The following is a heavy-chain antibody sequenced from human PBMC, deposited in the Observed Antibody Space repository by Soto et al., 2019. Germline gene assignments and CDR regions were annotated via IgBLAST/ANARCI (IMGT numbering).Heavy chain of an antibody. V-gene: IGHV5-10-1*01. D-gene: IGHD2-15*01. Sequence: GESLKSSCKGSGYSFTSYWISWVRQMPGKGLEWMGRIDPSDSYTNYSPSFQGHVTISADKSISTAYLQWSSLKASDTAMYYCARDIVVVVAASADAKDFDYWGQGTLVPVSS. J-gene: IGHJ4*02. CDR2: IDPSDSYT. CDR1: GYSFTSYW. CDR3: ARDIVVVVAASADAKDFDY.